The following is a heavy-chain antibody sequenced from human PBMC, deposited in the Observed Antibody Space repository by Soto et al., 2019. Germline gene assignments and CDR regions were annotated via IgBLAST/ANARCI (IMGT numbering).Heavy chain of an antibody. D-gene: IGHD5-12*01. Sequence: SETLSLTCTVSGGSISSYYWSWIRQPPGKGLEWIGYIYYSGSTNYNPSLKSRVTISVDTSKNQFSLKLSSVTSADTAVYYCARGYSGYGRHYYMDVWGKGTTVTVSS. CDR3: ARGYSGYGRHYYMDV. CDR1: GGSISSYY. CDR2: IYYSGST. V-gene: IGHV4-59*08. J-gene: IGHJ6*03.